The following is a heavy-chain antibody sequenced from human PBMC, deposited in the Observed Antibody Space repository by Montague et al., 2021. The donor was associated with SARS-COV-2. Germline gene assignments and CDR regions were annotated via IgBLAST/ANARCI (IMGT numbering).Heavy chain of an antibody. CDR3: ARVAVASYPRFDA. CDR1: GFSLSTSGMC. D-gene: IGHD6-19*01. CDR2: IAWDDDK. V-gene: IGHV2-70*11. Sequence: VKPTQNLTLTCTFSGFSLSTSGMCVSWIRRHPGKALEWLARIAWDDDKYYSTYLKNRLTISKDTSINQVVLTMTNMDPVDTAAYYCARVAVASYPRFDAWGQGTLVTVSS. J-gene: IGHJ5*01.